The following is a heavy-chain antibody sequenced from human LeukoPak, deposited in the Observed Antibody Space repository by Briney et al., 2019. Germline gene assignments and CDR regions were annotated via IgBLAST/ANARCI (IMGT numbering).Heavy chain of an antibody. CDR1: GFTFSSYG. Sequence: GGSLRLSCAASGFTFSSYGMHWVRQAPGKGLEWVAVISYDGSNKYYADSVKGRFTISRDNSKNTLYPQMNSLRAEDTAVYYCAKDGSSGSLDYWGQGTLVTVSS. V-gene: IGHV3-30*18. CDR3: AKDGSSGSLDY. D-gene: IGHD3-22*01. J-gene: IGHJ4*02. CDR2: ISYDGSNK.